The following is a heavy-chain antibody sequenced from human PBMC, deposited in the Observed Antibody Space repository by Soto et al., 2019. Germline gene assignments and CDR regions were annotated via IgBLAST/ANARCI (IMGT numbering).Heavy chain of an antibody. CDR3: IRGGYVHAFDY. CDR1: GGSISYYY. Sequence: SETLSLTCTVSGGSISYYYWGWIRQPPGKGLEWIGSIYYSGNTHYNPSLKSRVTISVDTSMNQFSLNLDSVTAVDSAVYYCIRGGYVHAFDYWGQGALVTVSS. D-gene: IGHD5-12*01. V-gene: IGHV4-59*01. J-gene: IGHJ4*02. CDR2: IYYSGNT.